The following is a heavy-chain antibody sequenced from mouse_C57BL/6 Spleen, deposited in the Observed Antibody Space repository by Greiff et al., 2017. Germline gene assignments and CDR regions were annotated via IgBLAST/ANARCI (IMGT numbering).Heavy chain of an antibody. CDR2: ISSGSSTI. J-gene: IGHJ4*01. CDR3: ARDYYWAMDY. V-gene: IGHV5-17*01. D-gene: IGHD1-1*01. CDR1: GFTFSDYG. Sequence: EVHLVESGGGLVKPGGSLKLSCAASGFTFSDYGLHWVRQAPEKGLEWVAYISSGSSTIYSADTVKGRFPIARDNAKTTLFLQMTSLRSEDTAMYYCARDYYWAMDYWGQGASVTVSS.